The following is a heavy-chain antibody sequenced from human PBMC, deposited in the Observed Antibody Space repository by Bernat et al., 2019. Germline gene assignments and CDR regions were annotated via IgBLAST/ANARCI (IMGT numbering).Heavy chain of an antibody. J-gene: IGHJ4*02. CDR1: GVTFSSYG. CDR2: ISYDGSNK. Sequence: GRRGGGGGGGVGPGRSRGRSCAASGVTFSSYGMHWVRPAPGTGLEWVAVISYDGSNKYYADSVKGRFTISRDNSKNTLYLQMNSLRAEDTAGYYCAKDMVGIEVAHTGYFDYWGQGTLVTVSS. CDR3: AKDMVGIEVAHTGYFDY. D-gene: IGHD3-22*01. V-gene: IGHV3-30*18.